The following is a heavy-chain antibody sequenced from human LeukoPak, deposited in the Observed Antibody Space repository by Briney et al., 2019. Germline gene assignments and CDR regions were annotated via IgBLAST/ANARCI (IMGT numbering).Heavy chain of an antibody. CDR3: AGDPSRIKWGFLKF. V-gene: IGHV3-30*04. CDR2: ISTDGHDN. Sequence: PGVPVTLLCRPWGFPLSSYPDQGPRRFRGRAREGLIVISTDGHDNHYAGSVKGRFTISRDNSKNMVYLQMNSLRADDTALYFCAGDPSRIKWGFLKFWGQGALVTVSS. J-gene: IGHJ4*02. CDR1: GFPLSSYP. D-gene: IGHD7-27*01.